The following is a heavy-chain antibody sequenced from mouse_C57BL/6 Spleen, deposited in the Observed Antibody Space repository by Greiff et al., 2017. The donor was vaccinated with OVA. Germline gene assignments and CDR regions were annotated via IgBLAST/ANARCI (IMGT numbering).Heavy chain of an antibody. CDR3: ARGDSRYFDV. CDR1: GYAFSSSW. V-gene: IGHV1-82*01. J-gene: IGHJ1*03. CDR2: IYPGDGDT. Sequence: VQLQQSGPELVKPGASVKISCKASGYAFSSSWMNWVKQRPGKGLEWIGRIYPGDGDTNYNGKFKGKATLTADKSSSTAYMQLSSLTSEDSAVYFCARGDSRYFDVWGTGTTVTVSS.